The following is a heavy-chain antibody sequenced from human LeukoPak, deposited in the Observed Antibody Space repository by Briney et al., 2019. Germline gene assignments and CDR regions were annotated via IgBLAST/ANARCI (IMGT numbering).Heavy chain of an antibody. CDR1: GYTFTGYY. J-gene: IGHJ4*02. CDR2: INPNSGGT. Sequence: ASVMVSCKASGYTFTGYYLHWVRQAPGQGLEWMAWINPNSGGTNYAQKFQGRVTMTRDTSISTAYMELSRLRSEDTAVYYCARETHTGEDYWGQGTLVTVSS. V-gene: IGHV1-2*02. CDR3: ARETHTGEDY. D-gene: IGHD3-16*01.